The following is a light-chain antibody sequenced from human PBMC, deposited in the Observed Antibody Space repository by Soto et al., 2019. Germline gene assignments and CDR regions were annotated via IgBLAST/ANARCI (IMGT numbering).Light chain of an antibody. Sequence: QSVLTQPASVSGSPGQSITISCTGTSSDVGSYNLVSWYQQHPGKAPKLMIYEVSKRPSGVSHRFSGSKSGNTASLTISGLQAEDEADYYCCSHARSSVYVFGTGTKLTVL. CDR3: CSHARSSVYV. CDR1: SSDVGSYNL. V-gene: IGLV2-23*02. CDR2: EVS. J-gene: IGLJ1*01.